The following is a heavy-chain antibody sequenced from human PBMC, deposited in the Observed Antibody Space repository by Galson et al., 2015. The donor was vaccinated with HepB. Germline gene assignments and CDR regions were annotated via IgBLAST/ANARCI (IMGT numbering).Heavy chain of an antibody. CDR1: GFTFRTYW. CDR3: ARDFPLWFGELSYFDY. V-gene: IGHV3-48*02. CDR2: ISSSSSTI. J-gene: IGHJ4*02. Sequence: SLRLSCAASGFTFRTYWMSWVRQAPGKGLEWVSYISSSSSTIYYADSVKGRFTISRDNAKNSLYLQMNSLRDEDTAVYYCARDFPLWFGELSYFDYWGQGTLVTVSS. D-gene: IGHD3-10*01.